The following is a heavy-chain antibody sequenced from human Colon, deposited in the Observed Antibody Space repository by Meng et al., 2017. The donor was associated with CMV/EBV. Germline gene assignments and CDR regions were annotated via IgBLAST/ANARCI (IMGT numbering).Heavy chain of an antibody. Sequence: QVQLVQSEAEVKKPGASVKVSCKASGYTFTNYYLHWVRQAPGQGLEWMGRIKPSTGDTNYAQNFQGRVTVTRDTSISTVYMEVNSLTSDDTAVYYCTREGFDYWGQGALVTVSS. CDR3: TREGFDY. J-gene: IGHJ4*02. CDR2: IKPSTGDT. V-gene: IGHV1-2*06. CDR1: GYTFTNYY.